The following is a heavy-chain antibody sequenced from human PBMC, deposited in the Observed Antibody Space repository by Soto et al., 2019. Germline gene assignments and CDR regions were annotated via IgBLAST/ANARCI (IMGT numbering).Heavy chain of an antibody. D-gene: IGHD1-26*01. V-gene: IGHV4-34*01. CDR3: ARGEVGATTLSYYYDLDV. CDR1: GGTFSGYY. Sequence: ETLSLTCAVYGGTFSGYYWSWIRQPPGKGLEWIGEINHGGSTNYNPSLRSRVTISVDTSKNQFSLNLGSVTAADTAVYYCARGEVGATTLSYYYDLDVWGQGTTVTSP. J-gene: IGHJ6*02. CDR2: INHGGST.